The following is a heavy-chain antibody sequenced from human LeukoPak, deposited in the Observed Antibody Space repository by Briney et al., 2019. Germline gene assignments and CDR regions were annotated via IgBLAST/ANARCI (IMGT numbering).Heavy chain of an antibody. V-gene: IGHV3-33*08. J-gene: IGHJ4*02. CDR2: IWYDGSNK. D-gene: IGHD6-6*01. Sequence: GGSLRLSCTASGFTFSNYGMHWVRQAPGKGLEWVAVIWYDGSNKYYADSVKGRFTISRDNSKNTLYLQMNSLRAEDTAVYYCARDPSLGGAARPFDYWGQGTLVTVSS. CDR3: ARDPSLGGAARPFDY. CDR1: GFTFSNYG.